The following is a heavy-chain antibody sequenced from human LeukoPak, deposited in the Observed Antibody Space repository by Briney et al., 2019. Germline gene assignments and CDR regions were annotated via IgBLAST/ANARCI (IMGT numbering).Heavy chain of an antibody. CDR1: GFTFDDYA. V-gene: IGHV3-9*01. D-gene: IGHD1-26*01. J-gene: IGHJ4*02. CDR3: AKGTAISGSYYSFDY. CDR2: ISWNSGSI. Sequence: GGSLRLSCAASGFTFDDYAMHWVRQAPGKGLEWVSGISWNSGSIGYADSVKGRFTISRDNAKNSLYLQMNSLRAEDTALYYCAKGTAISGSYYSFDYWGQGTLVTVSS.